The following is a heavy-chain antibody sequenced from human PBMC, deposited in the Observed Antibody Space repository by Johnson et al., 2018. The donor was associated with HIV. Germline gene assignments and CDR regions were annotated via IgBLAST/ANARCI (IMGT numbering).Heavy chain of an antibody. CDR2: ISYDGTNK. D-gene: IGHD1-26*01. J-gene: IGHJ3*02. V-gene: IGHV3-30*04. CDR3: ARVRGGRENVFDI. Sequence: QVQLVESGGGVVQPGRSLRLSCAASGFTFRSYAMHWVRQAPGKGLEWVADISYDGTNKYYADSVKGRFTISRDNSKNTLSLQMNSPRVEDTALYYCARVRGGRENVFDIWGQGTMVTVSS. CDR1: GFTFRSYA.